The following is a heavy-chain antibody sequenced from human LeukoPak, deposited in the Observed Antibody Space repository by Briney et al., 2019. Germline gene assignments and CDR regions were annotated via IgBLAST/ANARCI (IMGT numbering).Heavy chain of an antibody. D-gene: IGHD4-23*01. CDR1: GFTFSSYW. J-gene: IGHJ4*02. CDR3: ARLGLRWFDY. CDR2: INGDGGST. Sequence: GGSLRLSCVASGFTFSSYWIHWVRQAPGKGLVWVSRINGDGGSTDYADSVKGRFTISRDNAKNTLYLQMNSLRAEDTAVYYCARLGLRWFDYWGQGTLVTVSS. V-gene: IGHV3-74*01.